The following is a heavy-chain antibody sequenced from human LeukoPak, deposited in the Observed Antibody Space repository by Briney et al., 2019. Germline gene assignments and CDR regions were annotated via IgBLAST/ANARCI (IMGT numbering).Heavy chain of an antibody. D-gene: IGHD6-13*01. V-gene: IGHV3-23*01. Sequence: VGSLRLSCAASGFTFSSYAMSWVRQAPGKGLEWVSVISGSGVNTYYADSVTGRFTISRDNSKNTLYLQMNSLRAEDTAVYYCAKSFGPVVAAAGTGADWGQGILVTVSS. CDR1: GFTFSSYA. J-gene: IGHJ4*02. CDR2: ISGSGVNT. CDR3: AKSFGPVVAAAGTGAD.